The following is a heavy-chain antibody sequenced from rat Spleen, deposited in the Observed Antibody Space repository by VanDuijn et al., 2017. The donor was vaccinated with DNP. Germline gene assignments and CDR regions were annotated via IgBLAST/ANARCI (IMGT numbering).Heavy chain of an antibody. CDR3: ARDLIIRDTTSAMDA. D-gene: IGHD4-3*01. CDR1: GFSLTSYN. V-gene: IGHV2-41*01. CDR2: IWNTGAT. J-gene: IGHJ4*01. Sequence: QVQLKESGPGLVQPSQTLSLTCTVAGFSLTSYNVHWVRQPPGKGLEWMGVIWNTGATRYNSALKSRLSFSKATSKSQVFLKLNSLQTEDTATYYCARDLIIRDTTSAMDAWGQGTSVTVSS.